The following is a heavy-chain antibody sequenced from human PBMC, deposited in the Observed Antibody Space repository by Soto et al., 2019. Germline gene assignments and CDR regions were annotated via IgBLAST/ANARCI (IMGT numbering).Heavy chain of an antibody. J-gene: IGHJ6*02. CDR3: ARHIRVYGYGKHYYYDLDV. Sequence: GESLKISCKGSGYSFTSYWIAWVRQMPGKGLEWMGMIYPGDSEVKYSPSFQGQVTISAAKSISTAYLQWSSLKASDTAIYYCARHIRVYGYGKHYYYDLDVWGQGTTVTVSS. CDR2: IYPGDSEV. CDR1: GYSFTSYW. V-gene: IGHV5-51*01. D-gene: IGHD5-18*01.